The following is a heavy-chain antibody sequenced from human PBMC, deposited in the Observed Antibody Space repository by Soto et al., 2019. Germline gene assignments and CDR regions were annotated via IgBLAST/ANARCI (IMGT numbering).Heavy chain of an antibody. D-gene: IGHD6-19*01. Sequence: EVQLVESGGGLVKPGGSLRLSCAASGFTFSSYSMNWVRQAPGKGLEWVSSISSSSSYIYYADSVKGRFTISRDNGKNTLCLQMNSLRAEDTAVYYCARAQVAGTRYFDLWGRGTLVTVSS. CDR1: GFTFSSYS. J-gene: IGHJ2*01. CDR3: ARAQVAGTRYFDL. CDR2: ISSSSSYI. V-gene: IGHV3-21*01.